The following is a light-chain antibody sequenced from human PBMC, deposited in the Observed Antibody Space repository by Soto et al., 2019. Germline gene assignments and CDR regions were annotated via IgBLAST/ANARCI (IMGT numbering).Light chain of an antibody. V-gene: IGKV3-20*01. CDR1: QSVSSNY. CDR2: GAS. CDR3: QHYGSSPFT. J-gene: IGKJ3*01. Sequence: EIVLTQSPGTLSLSPGERANLSCRASQSVSSNYLAWYQQKPGQAPRLLVYGASIRATGIPDRFSGSGSGTDLTLTISRVEPEDFAVYYWQHYGSSPFTFGPVTRVDIK.